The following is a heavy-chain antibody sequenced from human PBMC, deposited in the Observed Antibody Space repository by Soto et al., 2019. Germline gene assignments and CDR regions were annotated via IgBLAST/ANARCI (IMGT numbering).Heavy chain of an antibody. J-gene: IGHJ3*01. D-gene: IGHD3-22*01. CDR3: ARVNYDNGQAFNV. CDR1: GYTFTSYG. Sequence: ASVKVSCKASGYTFTSYGISWVRQAPGQGLEWMGCISAYNGNAIYAQKVQGRVSMTTDTSTSTAYMELRSLRSDDTAVYHCARVNYDNGQAFNVGGQGTMVTVSS. V-gene: IGHV1-18*01. CDR2: ISAYNGNA.